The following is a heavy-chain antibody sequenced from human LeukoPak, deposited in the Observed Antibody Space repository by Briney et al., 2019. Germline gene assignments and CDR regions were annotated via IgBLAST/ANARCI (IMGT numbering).Heavy chain of an antibody. CDR1: GGSISSYY. CDR3: ARFSSGWTDAFDI. CDR2: IYYSGST. V-gene: IGHV4-59*08. Sequence: SETLSLTCTVSGGSISSYYWSWIRQPPGKGLEWSGYIYYSGSTNYNPSLKSRVTISVDTSKNQFSLKLSSVTAADTAVYYCARFSSGWTDAFDIWGQGTMVTVSS. D-gene: IGHD6-19*01. J-gene: IGHJ3*02.